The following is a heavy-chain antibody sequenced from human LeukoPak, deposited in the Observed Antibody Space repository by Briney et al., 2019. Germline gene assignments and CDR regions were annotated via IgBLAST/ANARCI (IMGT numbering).Heavy chain of an antibody. CDR2: INHSGST. CDR1: GGSFSGYY. CDR3: ARDYRSMITFGGFDY. D-gene: IGHD3-16*01. J-gene: IGHJ4*02. Sequence: SETLSLTCAVYGGSFSGYYWSWIRQPPGKGLEWIGEINHSGSTNYNSSLKSRVTISVDKSKNQFSLKLSSVTAADTAVYYCARDYRSMITFGGFDYWGQGTLVTVSS. V-gene: IGHV4-34*01.